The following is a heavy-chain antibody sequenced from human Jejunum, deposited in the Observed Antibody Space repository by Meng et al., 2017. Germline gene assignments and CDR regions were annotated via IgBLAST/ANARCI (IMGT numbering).Heavy chain of an antibody. CDR3: ARGRTEHCSGTSCRYFDY. D-gene: IGHD2-2*01. J-gene: IGHJ4*02. CDR2: ISDDGSIR. CDR1: GFTFKNFA. Sequence: GESLKISCAASGFTFKNFATHWVRQAPGKGLEWVAVISDDGSIRDYADSVKGRFTISRDNSKNTLSLQMDSLRPEDTAVYYCARGRTEHCSGTSCRYFDYWGQGTRVTVSS. V-gene: IGHV3-30*04.